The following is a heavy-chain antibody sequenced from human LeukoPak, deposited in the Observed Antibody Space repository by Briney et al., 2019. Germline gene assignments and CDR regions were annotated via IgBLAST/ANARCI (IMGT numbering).Heavy chain of an antibody. J-gene: IGHJ3*02. D-gene: IGHD2-8*01. Sequence: GRSLRLSCAASGFTFSSYGMHWVRQAPGKGLEWVAAISHDGSNKYYADSVKGRFTISRDNSKNTLYLQMNSLRAEDTAVYYCANGYSTNGVCYRRWEDAFDIWGQGTMVSVSS. V-gene: IGHV3-30*18. CDR1: GFTFSSYG. CDR3: ANGYSTNGVCYRRWEDAFDI. CDR2: ISHDGSNK.